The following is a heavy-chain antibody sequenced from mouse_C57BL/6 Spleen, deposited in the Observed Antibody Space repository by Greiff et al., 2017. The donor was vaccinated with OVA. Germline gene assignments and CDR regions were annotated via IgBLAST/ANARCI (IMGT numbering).Heavy chain of an antibody. CDR2: IDPSDSET. V-gene: IGHV1-52*01. CDR3: AREVDSSGYFDY. D-gene: IGHD3-2*02. CDR1: GYTFTSYW. J-gene: IGHJ2*01. Sequence: QVQLQQPGAELVRPGSSVKLSCKASGYTFTSYWMHWVKQRPIQGLEWIGNIDPSDSETHYNQKFKDKATLTVDKSSSTAYMQLSSLTSEDSAVYYCAREVDSSGYFDYWGQGTTLTVSS.